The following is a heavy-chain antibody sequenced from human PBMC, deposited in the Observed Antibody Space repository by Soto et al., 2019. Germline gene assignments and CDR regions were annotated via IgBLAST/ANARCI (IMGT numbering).Heavy chain of an antibody. D-gene: IGHD4-17*01. CDR1: VYTFTSYD. CDR3: ARTLYGDNVDY. V-gene: IGHV1-8*01. Sequence: QVQLVQSGAEVKKPGASVMDSCKASVYTFTSYDINRERQATGQGLVWKGRMNPNSGHTGYAQKFQGRVTMTSNTSISTDYMELSSLRSEDTAAYYCARTLYGDNVDYWGQGTLVTFSS. J-gene: IGHJ4*02. CDR2: MNPNSGHT.